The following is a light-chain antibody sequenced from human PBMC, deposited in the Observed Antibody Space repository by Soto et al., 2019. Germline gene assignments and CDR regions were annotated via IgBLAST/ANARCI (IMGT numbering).Light chain of an antibody. J-gene: IGLJ1*01. CDR3: GSYTTSSNYV. CDR1: ISDVGSYNY. CDR2: DVS. V-gene: IGLV2-14*03. Sequence: QSALTQPASVSGSPGQSITISCTGTISDVGSYNYVSWYQQYPGKAPKLMIYDVSTRPSGVSDRFSGPKSGNTASLTISGLRAEDEADYYCGSYTTSSNYVFGTGTKLTV.